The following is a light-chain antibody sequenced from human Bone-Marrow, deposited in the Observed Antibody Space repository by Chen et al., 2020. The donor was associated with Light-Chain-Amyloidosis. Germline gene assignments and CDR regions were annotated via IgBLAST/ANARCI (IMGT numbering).Light chain of an antibody. Sequence: QSVLTQPPSVSAAPGQKVTISCSGSSSNIGNNYVSWYQQLLGTAPKLLIYDNNKRPSGIPDRFSGSKSGTSATLGITGLQTGDEADYYCGTWDSSLSAGRVFGGGTKLTVL. J-gene: IGLJ3*02. CDR1: SSNIGNNY. V-gene: IGLV1-51*01. CDR3: GTWDSSLSAGRV. CDR2: DNN.